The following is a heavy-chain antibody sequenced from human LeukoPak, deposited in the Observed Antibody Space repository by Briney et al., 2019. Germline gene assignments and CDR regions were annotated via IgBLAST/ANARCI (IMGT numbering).Heavy chain of an antibody. J-gene: IGHJ4*02. CDR1: GGSFSGYY. Sequence: SETLSLTCAVYGGSFSGYYWSWLRQPPGKGLEWIGEINHSGSTNYNPSLKSRVTISVDTSKNQFSLKLSSVTAADTAVYYCARLGVRGVQNYWGQGTLVTVSS. CDR2: INHSGST. V-gene: IGHV4-34*01. CDR3: ARLGVRGVQNY. D-gene: IGHD3-10*01.